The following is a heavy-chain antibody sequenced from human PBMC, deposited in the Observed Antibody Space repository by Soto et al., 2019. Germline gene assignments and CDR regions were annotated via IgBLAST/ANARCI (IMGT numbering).Heavy chain of an antibody. V-gene: IGHV4-39*02. CDR2: IYYSGST. Sequence: QLQLQESGPGLVKPSETLSLPCTVSGGSISSSSYYWGWIRQPPGKGLEWIGSIYYSGSTYYNPSLKSRVTISVDTSKNQFSLKLSSVTAADTAVYYCARDAASDYVPAAFDYWGQGTLVTVSS. CDR1: GGSISSSSYY. J-gene: IGHJ4*02. D-gene: IGHD4-17*01. CDR3: ARDAASDYVPAAFDY.